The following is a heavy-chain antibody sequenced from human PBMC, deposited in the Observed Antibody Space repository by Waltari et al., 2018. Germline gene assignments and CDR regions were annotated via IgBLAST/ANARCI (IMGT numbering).Heavy chain of an antibody. CDR3: AKQRAAVAGPYYFDY. Sequence: EVQLLESGGGLVQPGGSLRLSRSASGFTLSSYAMSWARQVQGKGLEWVSAISGSGGSTYYADSVKGRFTISRDNSKNTLYLQMNSLRAEDTAVYYCAKQRAAVAGPYYFDYWGQGTLVTVSS. V-gene: IGHV3-23*01. D-gene: IGHD6-19*01. CDR1: GFTLSSYA. J-gene: IGHJ4*02. CDR2: ISGSGGST.